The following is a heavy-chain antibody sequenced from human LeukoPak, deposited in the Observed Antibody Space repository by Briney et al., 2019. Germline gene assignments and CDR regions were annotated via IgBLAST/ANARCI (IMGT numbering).Heavy chain of an antibody. CDR3: ARGHPNCSSTSCWFDP. J-gene: IGHJ5*02. D-gene: IGHD2-2*01. Sequence: SETLSLTCAVYGGSFSGYYWSWIRQPPGKGLEWIGEINHGGSTNYNPSLKSRVTISVDTSKNQFSLKLSSVTAADTAVYYCARGHPNCSSTSCWFDPWGQGTLVTVSS. V-gene: IGHV4-34*01. CDR1: GGSFSGYY. CDR2: INHGGST.